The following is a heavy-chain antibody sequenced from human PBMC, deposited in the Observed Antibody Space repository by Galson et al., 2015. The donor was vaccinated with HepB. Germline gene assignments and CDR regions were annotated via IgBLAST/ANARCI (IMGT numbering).Heavy chain of an antibody. V-gene: IGHV5-51*01. CDR1: GYSFTTYW. CDR3: ARHQYSGHPSRASDI. Sequence: QSGAEVKKPGESLKISCKGSGYSFTTYWIAWVRQMPGKGLEWMGIIYPLDPDTKYSPSFQGQVTMSVDKSITTAYLQWSSLKATDTAMYYCARHQYSGHPSRASDIWGQGTMVSVSS. CDR2: IYPLDPDT. D-gene: IGHD1-26*01. J-gene: IGHJ3*02.